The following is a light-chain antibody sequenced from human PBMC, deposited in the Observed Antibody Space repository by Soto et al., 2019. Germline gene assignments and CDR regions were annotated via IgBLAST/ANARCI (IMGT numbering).Light chain of an antibody. CDR2: EVF. CDR1: SSDVGGYNY. Sequence: QSALTQPPSASGSPGQSVTISCTGTSSDVGGYNYVSWYQQHPGKAPKLMIYEVFKRPSGVPDRFSGSKSGNTASLTVSGLQAEFYVDDSCSTYTDSLYLDVVGPGTKV. V-gene: IGLV2-8*01. J-gene: IGLJ1*01. CDR3: STYTDSLYLDV.